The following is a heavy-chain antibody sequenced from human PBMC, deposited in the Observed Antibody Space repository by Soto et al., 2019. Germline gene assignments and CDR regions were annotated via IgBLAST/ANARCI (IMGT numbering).Heavy chain of an antibody. V-gene: IGHV3-48*02. CDR1: GFTFSSYS. CDR2: ISSSSSTI. J-gene: IGHJ4*02. D-gene: IGHD3-10*01. CDR3: ARVTGSAPPRFDY. Sequence: EVQLVESGGGLVQPGGSLRLSCAASGFTFSSYSMNWVRQAPGKGLEWVSYISSSSSTIYYADSVKGRFTISRDNAKNSLYLQMRSLRDEDTAVYYCARVTGSAPPRFDYWGQGTLVTVPS.